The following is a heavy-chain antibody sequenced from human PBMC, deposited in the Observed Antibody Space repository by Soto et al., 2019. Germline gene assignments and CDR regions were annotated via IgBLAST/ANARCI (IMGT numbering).Heavy chain of an antibody. V-gene: IGHV2-5*02. CDR2: IYLDDYK. CDR1: GFSLTTSGVG. CDR3: AHRVLRAVFGLVTTTAIYFDF. D-gene: IGHD3-3*01. Sequence: QITLNESGPTVVKPTETLTLTCTFSGFSLTTSGVGVCWVRQSPGKAPEWGALIYLDDYKRYSTALKSRLTITKDTSKNQVVLTMANVDPADTATYYCAHRVLRAVFGLVTTTAIYFDFWGQGTPVVVSS. J-gene: IGHJ4*02.